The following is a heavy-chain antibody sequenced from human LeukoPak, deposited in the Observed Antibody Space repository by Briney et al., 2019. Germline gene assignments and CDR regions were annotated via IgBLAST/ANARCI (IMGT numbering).Heavy chain of an antibody. CDR3: ARGGLRYCSGGSCYAIDY. D-gene: IGHD2-15*01. J-gene: IGHJ4*02. Sequence: GGSLRLSCAASGFTFSSYAMSWVRQAPGKGLEWVAVIWYDGSNKYYADSVKGRFTISRDNSKNTLYLQMNSLRAEDTAVYYCARGGLRYCSGGSCYAIDYWGQGTLVTVSS. V-gene: IGHV3-33*08. CDR2: IWYDGSNK. CDR1: GFTFSSYA.